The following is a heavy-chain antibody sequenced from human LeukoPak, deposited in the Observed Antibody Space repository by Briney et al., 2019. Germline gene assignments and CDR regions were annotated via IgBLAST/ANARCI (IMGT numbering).Heavy chain of an antibody. CDR1: GFTFSSYW. Sequence: GGSLRHSRVASGFTFSSYWMSWVRQAPGTGLEWVANIKQDGSEKYYVDSVKGRFTISRDNAKNSLYLQMNSLRAEDTAVYYCASHYGDYSFFDYWGQGTLVTVSS. D-gene: IGHD4-17*01. V-gene: IGHV3-7*02. CDR3: ASHYGDYSFFDY. J-gene: IGHJ4*02. CDR2: IKQDGSEK.